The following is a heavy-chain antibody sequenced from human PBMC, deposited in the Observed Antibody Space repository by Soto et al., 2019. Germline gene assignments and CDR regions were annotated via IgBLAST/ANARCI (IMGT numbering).Heavy chain of an antibody. CDR3: VRGVEIATIRAFDI. D-gene: IGHD2-21*01. J-gene: IGHJ3*02. Sequence: GGSLRLSCAASGFTFSSYSMNWVRQAPGKGLEWVSSISSSSSYIYYADSVKGRFTISRDNAKNSLYLQMNSLRAEDTAVYYFVRGVEIATIRAFDIWGQGTMVTVPS. CDR1: GFTFSSYS. V-gene: IGHV3-21*01. CDR2: ISSSSSYI.